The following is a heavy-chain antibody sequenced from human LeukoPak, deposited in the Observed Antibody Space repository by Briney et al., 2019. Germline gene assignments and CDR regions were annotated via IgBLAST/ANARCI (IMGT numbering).Heavy chain of an antibody. CDR1: GFTFSDYN. D-gene: IGHD3-3*01. CDR3: AKGFLQSYYDFWSGYFYYFDY. J-gene: IGHJ4*02. Sequence: GGSLRLSCAASGFTFSDYNMNWVRQGPGKGLEWVSSISSGSDYIYYADSVKGRFTISRDNSKNTLYLQMNSLRAEDTAVYYCAKGFLQSYYDFWSGYFYYFDYWGQGTLVTVSS. CDR2: ISSGSDYI. V-gene: IGHV3-21*04.